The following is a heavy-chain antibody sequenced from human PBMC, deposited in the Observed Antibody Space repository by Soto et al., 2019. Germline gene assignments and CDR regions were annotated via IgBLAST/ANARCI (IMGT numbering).Heavy chain of an antibody. CDR2: ILHSGTA. CDR1: GGSISSGDYY. J-gene: IGHJ4*02. CDR3: AREGCSRSRCLHFDS. V-gene: IGHV4-61*08. D-gene: IGHD2-2*01. Sequence: PSETLSLTCTVSGGSISSGDYYWSWIRQPPGKGLEWIGYILHSGTANYNPSLKSRVTISIDTSKNRFSLKVTSVTAADTAAYYCAREGCSRSRCLHFDSWGQGALVTVSS.